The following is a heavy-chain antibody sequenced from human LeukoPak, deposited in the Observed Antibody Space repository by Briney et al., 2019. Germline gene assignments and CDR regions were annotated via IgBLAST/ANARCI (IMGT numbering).Heavy chain of an antibody. CDR1: GGSFSGYY. D-gene: IGHD3-22*01. J-gene: IGHJ4*02. CDR3: AGGGTYYYDSSGYY. V-gene: IGHV4-59*01. Sequence: SETLSLTCTVSGGSFSGYYWSWIRQPPGKGLEWIGYISYSGSTNYKPSLKSRVTMSLDASKNQFSLKLSSVTAADTAVYYCAGGGTYYYDSSGYYWGQGTLVTVSS. CDR2: ISYSGST.